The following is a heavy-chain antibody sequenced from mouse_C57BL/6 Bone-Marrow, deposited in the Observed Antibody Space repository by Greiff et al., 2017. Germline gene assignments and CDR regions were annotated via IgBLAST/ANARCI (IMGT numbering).Heavy chain of an antibody. CDR3: TRSEALGRSFDY. CDR1: GYTFTSYW. D-gene: IGHD4-1*01. CDR2: IDPTSGST. J-gene: IGHJ2*01. V-gene: IGHV1-55*01. Sequence: QVQLQQPGAELVKPGASVKMSCKASGYTFTSYWITWVKQRPGQGLEWIGDIDPTSGSTNYNEKFKSKAILTVDTSSNTAYMQLSSLTSEDSAVLYSTRSEALGRSFDYWGQGTTLTVSS.